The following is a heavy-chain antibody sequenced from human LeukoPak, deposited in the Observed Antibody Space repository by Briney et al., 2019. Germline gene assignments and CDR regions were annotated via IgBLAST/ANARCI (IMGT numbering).Heavy chain of an antibody. D-gene: IGHD6-13*01. CDR3: ARDSTEAAGPLDY. V-gene: IGHV4-4*07. CDR1: GGSISRYY. CDR2: IYTSGST. J-gene: IGHJ4*02. Sequence: SETLSLTCTVSGGSISRYYWSWIRQPAGKGLEWIGRIYTSGSTNYNPSLKSRVTMSVDTSKNRFSLKLSSVTAADTAVYYCARDSTEAAGPLDYWGQGTLVTVSS.